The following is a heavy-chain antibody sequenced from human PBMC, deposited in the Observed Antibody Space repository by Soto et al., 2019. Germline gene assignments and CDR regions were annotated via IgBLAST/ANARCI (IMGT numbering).Heavy chain of an antibody. Sequence: QVQLVQSGAEVKKPGCSVKVSCKASGGTFSSYTISWVRQAPGQGLEWMGRIIPILGIANYAQKFQGRVTITADKSTSTAYRELSSLRSEDTAVYYCAEGNGSGIIGRYWGQGTLVTVSS. J-gene: IGHJ4*02. CDR1: GGTFSSYT. V-gene: IGHV1-69*02. CDR3: AEGNGSGIIGRY. CDR2: IIPILGIA. D-gene: IGHD3-10*01.